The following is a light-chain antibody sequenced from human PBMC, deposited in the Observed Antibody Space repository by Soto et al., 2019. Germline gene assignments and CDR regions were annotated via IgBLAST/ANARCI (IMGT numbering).Light chain of an antibody. CDR1: NSNIGSKY. J-gene: IGLJ2*01. Sequence: QSVLTQPPSASGTPGQRVSISCSGSNSNIGSKYVYWYQQLPGTAPKLLMYRNNQRPSGVPDRFSGSKSGTSASLAISGLRSEDEADYYCAAWDNNLGGPAFGGGNKLTVL. CDR2: RNN. CDR3: AAWDNNLGGPA. V-gene: IGLV1-47*01.